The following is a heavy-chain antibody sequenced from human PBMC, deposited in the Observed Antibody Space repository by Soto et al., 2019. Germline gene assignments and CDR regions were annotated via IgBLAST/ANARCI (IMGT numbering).Heavy chain of an antibody. CDR3: ARDEAAQYYFDY. CDR1: GFTFSSYW. D-gene: IGHD6-13*01. J-gene: IGHJ4*02. Sequence: EVQLVESGGGLVQPGGSLRLSCAASGFTFSSYWMHWVRQAPGKGLVWVSRINSDGSSTSYADSVKGRFTISRDNAKNTLYLQMNSLRAEDKAVYYCARDEAAQYYFDYWGQGTLVTVSS. V-gene: IGHV3-74*01. CDR2: INSDGSST.